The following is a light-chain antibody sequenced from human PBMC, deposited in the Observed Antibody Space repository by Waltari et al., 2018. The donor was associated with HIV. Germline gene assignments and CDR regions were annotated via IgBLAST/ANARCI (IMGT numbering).Light chain of an antibody. CDR2: GVT. J-gene: IGLJ3*02. CDR1: SSDVGSFKY. CDR3: SAYGGGNTVL. V-gene: IGLV2-8*01. Sequence: QSALTQPPSASGSPGQSVTISCTRTSSDVGSFKYVSWYQQHPGKAPKLMINGVTKWPSGVPDRFSGSESGNTASLTVSGVQAEDEADYYCSAYGGGNTVLFGGGTRLTVL.